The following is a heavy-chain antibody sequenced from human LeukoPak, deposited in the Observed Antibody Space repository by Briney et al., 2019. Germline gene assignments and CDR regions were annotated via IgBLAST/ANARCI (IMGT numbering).Heavy chain of an antibody. J-gene: IGHJ4*02. CDR2: ISSDGSST. Sequence: PGGSLRLSCAASGFTFRSYWMHWVRPAPGKGLVWVSRISSDGSSTDYADSVKGRFTISRDNAKNTLYLQMNSLRAEDTAVYYCASRIPYDSSSYWGQGTLVTVSS. D-gene: IGHD3-22*01. CDR1: GFTFRSYW. V-gene: IGHV3-74*01. CDR3: ASRIPYDSSSY.